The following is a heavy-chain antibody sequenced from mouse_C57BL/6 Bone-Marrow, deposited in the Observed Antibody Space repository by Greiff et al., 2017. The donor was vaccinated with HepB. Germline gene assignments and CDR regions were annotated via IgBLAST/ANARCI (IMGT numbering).Heavy chain of an antibody. Sequence: QVQLQQSGPGLVQPSQSLSITCTVSGFSLTSYGVHWVRQSPGKGLEWLGVIWRGGSTDYNAAFMSRLSITTDNSKSQVFFKMNSLQADDTAIYYCAKKGTTVVAPYWYFDVWGTGTTVTVSS. CDR1: GFSLTSYG. CDR3: AKKGTTVVAPYWYFDV. J-gene: IGHJ1*03. V-gene: IGHV2-5*01. D-gene: IGHD1-1*01. CDR2: IWRGGST.